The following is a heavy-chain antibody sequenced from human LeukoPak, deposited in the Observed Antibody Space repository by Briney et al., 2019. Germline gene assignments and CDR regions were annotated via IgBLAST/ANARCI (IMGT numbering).Heavy chain of an antibody. J-gene: IGHJ6*03. CDR3: AKVGKYQLRKDYYYYMDV. CDR2: IYTGGST. V-gene: IGHV3-53*05. CDR1: GFTVSSNY. D-gene: IGHD2-2*01. Sequence: GGSLRLSCAVSGFTVSSNYMSWVRQPPGRGLEWVSGIYTGGSTYSADSVKGRFTISRDNSKNTLYLQMNSLRAEDTAVYYCAKVGKYQLRKDYYYYMDVWGKGTTVTVSS.